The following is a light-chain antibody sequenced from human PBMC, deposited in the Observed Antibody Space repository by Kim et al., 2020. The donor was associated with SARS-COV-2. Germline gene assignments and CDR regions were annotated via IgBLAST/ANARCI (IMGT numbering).Light chain of an antibody. V-gene: IGLV2-14*03. CDR1: SSDVGAYNF. CDR2: DVT. CDR3: VSSTVTTAPL. J-gene: IGLJ2*01. Sequence: QSALTQPASVSGSPGQSITISCTGTSSDVGAYNFVSWLQHHPGKAPRLIIYDVTKRPSGVSDRFSCTKSGNTASLTISGLQAEDEADYYCVSSTVTTAPLFGGGTQLTV.